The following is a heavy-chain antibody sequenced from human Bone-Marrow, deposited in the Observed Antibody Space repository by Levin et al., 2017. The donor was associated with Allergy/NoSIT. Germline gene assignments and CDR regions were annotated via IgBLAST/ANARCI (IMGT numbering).Heavy chain of an antibody. D-gene: IGHD3-10*01. CDR1: GYTFTGYY. V-gene: IGHV1-2*02. Sequence: GASVKVSCKASGYTFTGYYMHWVRQAPGQGLEWMGWINPNSGGTNYAQKFQGRVTMTRDTSISTAYMELSRLRSDDTAVYYCARDGPFEFRYGSGSYCCDYWGQGTLVTVSS. J-gene: IGHJ4*02. CDR2: INPNSGGT. CDR3: ARDGPFEFRYGSGSYCCDY.